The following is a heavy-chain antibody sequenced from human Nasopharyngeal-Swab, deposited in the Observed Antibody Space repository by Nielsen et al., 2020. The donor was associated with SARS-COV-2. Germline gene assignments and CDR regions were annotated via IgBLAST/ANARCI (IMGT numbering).Heavy chain of an antibody. CDR2: IYTSGST. CDR3: ARVSRSGSYYAFDI. D-gene: IGHD3-10*01. CDR1: GGSISSYY. J-gene: IGHJ3*02. Sequence: SETLSLTCTVSGGSISSYYWSWIRQPAGKGLEWIGRIYTSGSTNYNPSLKSRVTMSVDTSKSQFSLKLSSVTAADTAVYYCARVSRSGSYYAFDIWGQGTMVTVSS. V-gene: IGHV4-4*07.